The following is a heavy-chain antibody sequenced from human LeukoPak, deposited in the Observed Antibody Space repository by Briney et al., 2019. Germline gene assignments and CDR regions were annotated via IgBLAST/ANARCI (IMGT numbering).Heavy chain of an antibody. CDR1: DGSITSSSYH. CDR3: ARRGLTVAAI. Sequence: ASETLSLTCTVSDGSITSSSYHWAWIRQPPGKGLEWIGRIDYSGNTYYNPSLKSRVTISVDTSKKQFSLRLTSVTAADTAVYYCARRGLTVAAIWGQGTLVTVSS. D-gene: IGHD2-21*02. CDR2: IDYSGNT. V-gene: IGHV4-39*01. J-gene: IGHJ4*02.